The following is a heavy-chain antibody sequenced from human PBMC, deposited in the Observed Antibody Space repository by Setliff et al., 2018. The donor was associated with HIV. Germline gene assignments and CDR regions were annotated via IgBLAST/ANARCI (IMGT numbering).Heavy chain of an antibody. Sequence: SETLSLTCTVSGGSIDSYYWSWIRQPAGKELEWIGHMYSSGSTNYNPSLKSRVTISADLSKNQFSLTMSSVTAADTAVYYCERGRRIAAAGILFDDWGQGTLVTVSS. V-gene: IGHV4-4*07. CDR1: GGSIDSYY. D-gene: IGHD6-13*01. CDR3: ERGRRIAAAGILFDD. CDR2: MYSSGST. J-gene: IGHJ4*02.